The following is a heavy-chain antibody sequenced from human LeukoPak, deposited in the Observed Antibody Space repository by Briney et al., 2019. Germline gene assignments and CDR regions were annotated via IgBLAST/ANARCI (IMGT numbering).Heavy chain of an antibody. CDR1: GYTFTGYY. D-gene: IGHD2-15*01. J-gene: IGHJ6*04. V-gene: IGHV1-18*04. Sequence: GASVKVSCKASGYTFTGYYMHWVRQAPGQGLEWMGWISAYNGNTNYAQKLQGRVTMTTDTSTSTAYMELRSLRSDDTAVYYCARDGGYGDYGPDVWGKGTTVTVSS. CDR2: ISAYNGNT. CDR3: ARDGGYGDYGPDV.